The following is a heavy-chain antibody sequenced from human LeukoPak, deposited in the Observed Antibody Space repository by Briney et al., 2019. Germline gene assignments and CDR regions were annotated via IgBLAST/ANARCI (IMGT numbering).Heavy chain of an antibody. V-gene: IGHV1-2*02. CDR3: AFLEYSSSSSHY. J-gene: IGHJ4*02. CDR2: INPNSGVT. D-gene: IGHD6-6*01. Sequence: GASVKVSCKASGYIFIGYYMHWVRQAPGQGLEWMGWINPNSGVTNYAQKFQGRVTMTRDTSISTAYMELSRLRSDDTAIYYCAFLEYSSSSSHYWGQGTLVTVSS. CDR1: GYIFIGYY.